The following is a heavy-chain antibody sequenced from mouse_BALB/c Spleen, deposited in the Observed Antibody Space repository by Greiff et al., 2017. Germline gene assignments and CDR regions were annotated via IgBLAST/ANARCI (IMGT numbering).Heavy chain of an antibody. Sequence: ESGPGLVKPSQSLPLTCSVTGYSITSGYYWNWIRQFPGNKLEWMGYISYDGSNNYNPSLKNRISITRDTSKNQFFLKLNSVTTEDTATYYCARDDDYDVVFDYWGQGTTLTVSS. CDR2: ISYDGSN. J-gene: IGHJ2*01. CDR3: ARDDDYDVVFDY. V-gene: IGHV3-6*02. CDR1: GYSITSGYY. D-gene: IGHD2-4*01.